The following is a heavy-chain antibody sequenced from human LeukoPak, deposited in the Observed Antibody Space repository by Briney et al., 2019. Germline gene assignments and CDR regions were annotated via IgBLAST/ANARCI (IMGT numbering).Heavy chain of an antibody. V-gene: IGHV3-9*01. Sequence: PGRSLRLSCAASGFTFDDYAMHWVRQAPGKGLEWVSGISWNSGSIGYADSVKGRFTISRDNAKNSLYLQMNSLRAEGTALYYCAKDMYPSSDSSGYYYPGYWGQGTLVTVSS. J-gene: IGHJ4*02. CDR1: GFTFDDYA. CDR2: ISWNSGSI. CDR3: AKDMYPSSDSSGYYYPGY. D-gene: IGHD3-22*01.